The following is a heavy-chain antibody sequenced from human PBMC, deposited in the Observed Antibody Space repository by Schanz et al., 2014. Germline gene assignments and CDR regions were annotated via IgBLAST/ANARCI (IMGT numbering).Heavy chain of an antibody. CDR2: ISPYTGNT. CDR1: GYTFSDYG. D-gene: IGHD6-6*01. V-gene: IGHV1-18*01. J-gene: IGHJ4*02. CDR3: ARDQSPYTNSSDVRYFDY. Sequence: QVQLVQSGDEVKKPGASVKVSCKTSGYTFSDYGITWVRQAPGQGLEWVGWISPYTGNTHYFDKMEGRVTITTDASTSTAYMELRSLRSDDTAMYYCARDQSPYTNSSDVRYFDYWGQGSLVTVSS.